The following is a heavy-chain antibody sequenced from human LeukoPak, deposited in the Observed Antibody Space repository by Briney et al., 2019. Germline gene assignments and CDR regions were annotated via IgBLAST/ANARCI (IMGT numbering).Heavy chain of an antibody. V-gene: IGHV3-15*01. D-gene: IGHD6-13*01. CDR2: IRGKTDGETT. CDR3: ILAAAGPAY. Sequence: GGSLRLSCAASGFTFNNAWMTWVRQAPGKGLEWVGRIRGKTDGETTDYAAPVQGRFTISRDDSKDTLYLQMNSLKTEDTVVYYCILAAAGPAYWGQGTLVTVSS. CDR1: GFTFNNAW. J-gene: IGHJ4*02.